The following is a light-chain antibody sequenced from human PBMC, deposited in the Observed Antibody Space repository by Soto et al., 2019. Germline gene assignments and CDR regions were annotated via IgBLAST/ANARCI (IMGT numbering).Light chain of an antibody. CDR2: EVS. CDR1: SSDVGAYNS. Sequence: QSVLTQPPSASGSPGQSVTISCTGTSSDVGAYNSVSWYQQHPGIAPKLMIYEVSERHSGVPDRFSGSKSGNTASLTVSGLQAEEEADYYCSSYAGSNNYVGFGVGTKLTVL. CDR3: SSYAGSNNYVG. V-gene: IGLV2-8*01. J-gene: IGLJ2*01.